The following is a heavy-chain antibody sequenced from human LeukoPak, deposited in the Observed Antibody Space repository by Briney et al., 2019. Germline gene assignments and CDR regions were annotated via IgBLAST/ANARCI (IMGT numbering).Heavy chain of an antibody. CDR2: IYYSGST. Sequence: SETLSLTCTVSGGSISSYYWSWIRQPPGKGLEWIGYIYYSGSTNYNPSLKSRVTISVDTSKNQFSLKLSSVTAVDTAVYYCARARENSYGSGSYYNIPYYYYGMDVWGQGTTVTVSS. CDR3: ARARENSYGSGSYYNIPYYYYGMDV. D-gene: IGHD3-10*01. CDR1: GGSISSYY. J-gene: IGHJ6*02. V-gene: IGHV4-59*01.